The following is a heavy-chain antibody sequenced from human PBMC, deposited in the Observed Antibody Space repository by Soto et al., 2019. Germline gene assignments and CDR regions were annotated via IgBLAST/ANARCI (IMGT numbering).Heavy chain of an antibody. D-gene: IGHD1-20*01. CDR3: AGEYNWNERSYGMDV. V-gene: IGHV1-69*12. Sequence: QVHLVQSGAEVKKPGSSVKVSCKASGGTFSSSAISWVRQAPGQGLEWMGGIIPSFGTANYAQKIQGRVTNTADESTSTAYMERSSLRSDDTAVYYCAGEYNWNERSYGMDVWGQGTTVTVSS. J-gene: IGHJ6*02. CDR1: GGTFSSSA. CDR2: IIPSFGTA.